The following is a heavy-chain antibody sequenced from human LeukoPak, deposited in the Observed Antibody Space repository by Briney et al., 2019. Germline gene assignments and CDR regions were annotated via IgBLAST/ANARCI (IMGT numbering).Heavy chain of an antibody. CDR3: AKAEVCCSGGSCYSGWFDP. D-gene: IGHD2-15*01. J-gene: IGHJ5*02. CDR1: GGTFSSYA. V-gene: IGHV1-69*05. CDR2: IIPIFGTA. Sequence: SVKVSCKASGGTFSSYAISWVRQAPGQGLEWMGGIIPIFGTANYAQKFQGRVTITTDESTSTAYMELSSLRSEDTAVYYCAKAEVCCSGGSCYSGWFDPWGQGTLVTVSS.